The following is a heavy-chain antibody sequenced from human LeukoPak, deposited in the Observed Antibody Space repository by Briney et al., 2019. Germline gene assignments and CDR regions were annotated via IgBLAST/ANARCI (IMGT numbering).Heavy chain of an antibody. D-gene: IGHD1-26*01. V-gene: IGHV1-3*01. CDR1: GYTFTSYA. CDR2: INAGNGNT. CDR3: ARDRTSGSFLFDY. Sequence: GASVKVSCKASGYTFTSYAMHWVRQAPGQRLEWMGWINAGNGNTKYSQKFQGRVTITRGTSASTAYMELSSLRSDDTAVYYCARDRTSGSFLFDYWGQGTLVTVSS. J-gene: IGHJ4*02.